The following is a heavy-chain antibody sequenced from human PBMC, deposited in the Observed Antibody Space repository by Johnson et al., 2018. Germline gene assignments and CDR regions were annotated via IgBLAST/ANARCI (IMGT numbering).Heavy chain of an antibody. CDR3: AKDQYDSPLRYFQH. CDR2: ISWNSGSI. Sequence: VQLVQSGGGLVQXGRSLRLXCAASGFTFDDYAMHWVRQAPGKGLEWVSGISWNSGSIGYADSVKGRFTISRDNAKNSLYLQMNSLRAEDTALYYCAKDQYDSPLRYFQHWGQGTLVTVSS. V-gene: IGHV3-9*01. CDR1: GFTFDDYA. D-gene: IGHD2/OR15-2a*01. J-gene: IGHJ1*01.